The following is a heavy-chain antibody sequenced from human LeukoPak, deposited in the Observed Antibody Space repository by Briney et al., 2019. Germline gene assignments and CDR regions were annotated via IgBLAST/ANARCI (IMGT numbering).Heavy chain of an antibody. CDR3: ARDPERYFDWLLQPSGYYYYYYMDV. CDR2: ISAYNGNT. Sequence: ASVKVSCKASGYTFTSYGISWVRQAPGQGLEWMGWISAYNGNTNYAQKLQGRVTMTTDTSTSTAYMELRSLRSDDTAVYYCARDPERYFDWLLQPSGYYYYYYMDVWGKGTTVTVSS. V-gene: IGHV1-18*01. J-gene: IGHJ6*03. D-gene: IGHD3-9*01. CDR1: GYTFTSYG.